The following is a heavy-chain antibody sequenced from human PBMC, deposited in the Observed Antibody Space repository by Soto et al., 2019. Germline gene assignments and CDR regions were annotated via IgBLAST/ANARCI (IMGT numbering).Heavy chain of an antibody. V-gene: IGHV4-4*07. CDR2: IYTSGST. D-gene: IGHD1-26*01. CDR3: ARDSRVGATDGWFDP. CDR1: GGSISSYY. Sequence: LSLTCTVSGGSISSYYWSWIRQPAGKGLEWIGRIYTSGSTNYNPSLKSRVTMSVDTSKDQFSLKLSSVTAADTAVYYCARDSRVGATDGWFDPWGQGTLVTVSS. J-gene: IGHJ5*02.